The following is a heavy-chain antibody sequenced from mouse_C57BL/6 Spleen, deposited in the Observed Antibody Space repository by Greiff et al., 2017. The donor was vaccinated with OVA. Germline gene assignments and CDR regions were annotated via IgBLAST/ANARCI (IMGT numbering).Heavy chain of an antibody. D-gene: IGHD1-1*01. CDR2: IYPGDGDT. V-gene: IGHV1-80*01. CDR1: GYAFSSYW. CDR3: ARVTTVVARGYFDV. J-gene: IGHJ1*03. Sequence: VQGVESGAELVKPGASVKISCKASGYAFSSYWMNWVKQRPGKGLEWIGQIYPGDGDTNYNGKFKGKATLTADKSSRTAYMQLSSLTSEDSAVYFCARVTTVVARGYFDVWGTGTTVTVSS.